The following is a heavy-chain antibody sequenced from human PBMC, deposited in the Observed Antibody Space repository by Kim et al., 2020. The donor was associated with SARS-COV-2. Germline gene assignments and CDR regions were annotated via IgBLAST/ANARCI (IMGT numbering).Heavy chain of an antibody. CDR2: INAGNGNT. Sequence: ASVKVSCKASGYTFTSYAMHWVRQAPGQRLEWMGWINAGNGNTKYSQKFQGRVTITRDTSASTAYMELRSLRSEDTAVYYCARGFGESGYYYGMDVWGQGTTVTVSS. CDR1: GYTFTSYA. CDR3: ARGFGESGYYYGMDV. V-gene: IGHV1-3*01. J-gene: IGHJ6*02. D-gene: IGHD3-10*01.